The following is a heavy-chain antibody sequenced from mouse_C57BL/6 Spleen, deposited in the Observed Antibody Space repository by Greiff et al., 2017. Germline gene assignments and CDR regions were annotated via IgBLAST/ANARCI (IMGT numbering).Heavy chain of an antibody. CDR3: ARRGYYDYDASAYYYAMDY. V-gene: IGHV1-59*01. J-gene: IGHJ4*01. D-gene: IGHD2-4*01. CDR1: GYTFTSYW. Sequence: QVQLKQPGAELVRPGTSVKLSCKASGYTFTSYWMHWVKQRPGQGLAWIGVIDTSDSYTNYNQQLKGKATLTVDTSSRTAYMQLSSLTSDDSAVYYGARRGYYDYDASAYYYAMDYWGQGTSVTVSS. CDR2: IDTSDSYT.